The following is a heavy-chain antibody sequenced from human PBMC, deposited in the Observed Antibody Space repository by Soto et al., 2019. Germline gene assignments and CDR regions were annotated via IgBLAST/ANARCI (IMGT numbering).Heavy chain of an antibody. V-gene: IGHV3-9*01. J-gene: IGHJ4*02. CDR3: AKSLKIFGLATTRSGPLDS. D-gene: IGHD3-3*01. CDR2: ISWNSGNI. CDR1: GFTFDNYA. Sequence: SLRLSCVASGFTFDNYAMHWVRQAPGKGLEWVSGISWNSGNIGYADSVKGRFTIARDNAKNSLYLEMNSLRGEDTALYYCAKSLKIFGLATTRSGPLDSWGQGALVTVSS.